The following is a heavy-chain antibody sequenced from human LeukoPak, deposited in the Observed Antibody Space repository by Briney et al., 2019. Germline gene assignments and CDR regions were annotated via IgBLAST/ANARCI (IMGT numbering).Heavy chain of an antibody. CDR3: ARRDGYNPFDY. J-gene: IGHJ4*02. CDR1: GGTFSSYT. CDR2: IIPILGIA. D-gene: IGHD5-24*01. V-gene: IGHV1-69*02. Sequence: KVSCKASGGTFSSYTTSWVRQAPGQGLEWMGRIIPILGIANYAQEFQGRVTITADKSTSTAYMELSSLRSEDTAVYYCARRDGYNPFDYWGQGTLVTVSS.